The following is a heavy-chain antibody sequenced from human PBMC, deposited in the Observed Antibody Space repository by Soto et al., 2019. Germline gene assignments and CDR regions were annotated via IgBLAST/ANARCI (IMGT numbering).Heavy chain of an antibody. CDR3: TGQSKPRVSGDY. D-gene: IGHD6-13*01. V-gene: IGHV3-73*01. Sequence: GGSLRLSCAASGFTFSGSAMHWVRQASGKGLEWVGRIRSKANGYASAYAASVKGRFTISGDDSKNTAYLQMNSRKTEAAVLYCSTGQSKPRVSGDYWGQGTLVTVSS. CDR2: IRSKANGYAS. CDR1: GFTFSGSA. J-gene: IGHJ4*02.